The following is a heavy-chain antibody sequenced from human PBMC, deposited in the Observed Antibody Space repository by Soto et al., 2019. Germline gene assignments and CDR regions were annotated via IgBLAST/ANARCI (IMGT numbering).Heavy chain of an antibody. J-gene: IGHJ5*02. D-gene: IGHD3-16*02. V-gene: IGHV4-34*01. Sequence: SETLSLTCAVYGGSFSGYYWSWIRQPPGKGLEWIGEINHSGSTNYNPSLKSRVTISVDTSKNQFSLKLSSVTAADTAVYYCARGLYDYIWGSYRYHLNWFDPWGQGTLVTVSS. CDR3: ARGLYDYIWGSYRYHLNWFDP. CDR2: INHSGST. CDR1: GGSFSGYY.